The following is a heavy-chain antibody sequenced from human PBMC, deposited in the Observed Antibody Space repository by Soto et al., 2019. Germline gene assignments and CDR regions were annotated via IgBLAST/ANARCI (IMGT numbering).Heavy chain of an antibody. Sequence: GASVKVSCKVSGYTLTELSMHWVRQAPGKGLEWMGGFDPEDGETIYAQKFQGRVTMTEDTSTDTAYMELSSLRSEDTAVYYCATIRSSYRSNWFDPWGQGTLVTVSS. CDR1: GYTLTELS. V-gene: IGHV1-24*01. CDR2: FDPEDGET. D-gene: IGHD3-16*02. J-gene: IGHJ5*02. CDR3: ATIRSSYRSNWFDP.